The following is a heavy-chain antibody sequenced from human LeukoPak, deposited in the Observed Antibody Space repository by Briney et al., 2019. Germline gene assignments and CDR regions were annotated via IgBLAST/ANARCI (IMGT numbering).Heavy chain of an antibody. CDR1: GGSIMTYY. D-gene: IGHD4-23*01. Sequence: SETLSLTCTVSGGSIMTYYWSSLRQPAGGGLEWIGHIYTGARANSNPSLKSRHTMSVDPSKNQLSLKLRSVTAADTAVYYCARADGRTSWFDYWGQAALVIDSS. V-gene: IGHV4-4*07. J-gene: IGHJ4*02. CDR3: ARADGRTSWFDY. CDR2: IYTGARA.